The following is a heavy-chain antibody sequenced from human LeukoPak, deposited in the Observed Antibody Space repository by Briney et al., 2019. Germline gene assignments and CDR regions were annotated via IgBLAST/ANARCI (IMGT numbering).Heavy chain of an antibody. CDR3: ARERGRGGDPPGYMDV. CDR2: ISAYNGNT. V-gene: IGHV1-18*01. J-gene: IGHJ6*03. D-gene: IGHD3-16*01. Sequence: ASVKVSCKASGYTFTSYGISWVRQAPGQGLEWMGWISAYNGNTNYARKLQGRVTMTTDTSTSTAYMELRSLRSDDTAVYYCARERGRGGDPPGYMDVWGKGTTVTVSS. CDR1: GYTFTSYG.